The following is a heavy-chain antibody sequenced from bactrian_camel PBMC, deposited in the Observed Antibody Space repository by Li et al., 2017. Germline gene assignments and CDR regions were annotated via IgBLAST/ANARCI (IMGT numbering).Heavy chain of an antibody. CDR2: IYPGAYST. CDR3: AADPRWLCGGSTQGWPLGVDRVPRFGT. CDR1: GYIRSRYC. J-gene: IGHJ6*01. Sequence: HVQLVESGGGLVQPGGSLRLSCLASGYIRSRYCLGWFRQAPGKEREGVAAIYPGAYSTYYADSVKGRFTISQDSANNTVYLQMNSLKPEDTAKYYCAADPRWLCGGSTQGWPLGVDRVPRFGTWGQGTQVTVS. D-gene: IGHD7*01. V-gene: IGHV3S1*01.